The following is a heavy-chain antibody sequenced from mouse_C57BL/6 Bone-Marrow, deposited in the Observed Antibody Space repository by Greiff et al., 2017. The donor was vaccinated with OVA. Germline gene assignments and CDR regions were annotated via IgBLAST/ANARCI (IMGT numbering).Heavy chain of an antibody. Sequence: VQLQQSGAELMKPGASVKLSCKATGYTFTGYWIEWVKQRPGHGLEWIGEILPGSGSTNYNEKFKGKATFTADTSSNTAYMQLSSLTTEDSAIDYCARQGAYGSSYEDWYFDVWGTGTTGTVSS. CDR1: GYTFTGYW. J-gene: IGHJ1*03. V-gene: IGHV1-9*01. CDR3: ARQGAYGSSYEDWYFDV. D-gene: IGHD1-1*01. CDR2: ILPGSGST.